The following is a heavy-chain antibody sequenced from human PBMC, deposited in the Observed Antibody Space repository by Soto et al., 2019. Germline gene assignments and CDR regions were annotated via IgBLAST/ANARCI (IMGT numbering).Heavy chain of an antibody. CDR3: ARSVDSSGYYFDIDY. Sequence: VQLQESGPGLVKPSETLSLTCTVSGGSVSSGSYYWSWIRQPPGKGLEWIGYIYYSGSTNYNPSLKSRVTISVDTSKNQFSLKLSSVTAADTAVYYCARSVDSSGYYFDIDYWGQGTLVTVSS. D-gene: IGHD3-22*01. CDR1: GGSVSSGSYY. V-gene: IGHV4-61*01. CDR2: IYYSGST. J-gene: IGHJ4*02.